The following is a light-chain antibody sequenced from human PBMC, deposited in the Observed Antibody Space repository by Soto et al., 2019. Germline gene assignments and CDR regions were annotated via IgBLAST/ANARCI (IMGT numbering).Light chain of an antibody. J-gene: IGKJ1*01. CDR2: AAS. Sequence: DTQVTQSPSALSASAGDRVTITCRTSQSISSSLNWYQQKPGEAPRLLIYAASNLQSGVQLRFSGSGSGTDFTLTINSLQPDDAAIYYCQESNGSWWTLGHGTKLDI. CDR1: QSISSS. CDR3: QESNGSWWT. V-gene: IGKV1-39*01.